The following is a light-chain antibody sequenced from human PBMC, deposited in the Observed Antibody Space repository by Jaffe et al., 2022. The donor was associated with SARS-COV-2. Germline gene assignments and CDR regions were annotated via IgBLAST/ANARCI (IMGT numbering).Light chain of an antibody. Sequence: EIVMTQSPLSLSVTPGEPASISCRSSQSLLHSNGYNFVDWFLQKPGQSPQLLIFLGSVRASGVSDKFTGSGVGTDFTLKISRVAAEDVGIYYCMQALQTPLTFGGGTKVEI. J-gene: IGKJ4*01. CDR2: LGS. CDR3: MQALQTPLT. V-gene: IGKV2-28*01. CDR1: QSLLHSNGYNF.